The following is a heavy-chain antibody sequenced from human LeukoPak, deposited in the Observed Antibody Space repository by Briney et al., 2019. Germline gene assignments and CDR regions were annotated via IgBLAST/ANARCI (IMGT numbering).Heavy chain of an antibody. D-gene: IGHD6-25*01. CDR2: INPRGGST. CDR3: ARVGSAAATADS. CDR1: GSSFTSYY. V-gene: IGHV1-46*01. Sequence: ASVKVSCKASGSSFTSYYMHWMRQAPGQGPEWMGIINPRGGSTDYAQKFQGRITMTSDTSTSTIYMELNSLRSDDTAVYFCARVGSAAATADSWGQGTLVTVSS. J-gene: IGHJ4*02.